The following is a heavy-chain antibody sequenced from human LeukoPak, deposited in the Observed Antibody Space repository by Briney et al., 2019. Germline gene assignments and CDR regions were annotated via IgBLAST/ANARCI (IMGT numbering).Heavy chain of an antibody. J-gene: IGHJ4*02. CDR3: ARGMAASTGYFDY. Sequence: PSETLSLTCTVSGASVSSGSYYWSWIRQPPGKGLEWIGYIYYSGSSNYNPSLKSRVTISLDTSKNQFSLKLTSVTAADTAVYYCARGMAASTGYFDYWGQGTLVTVSS. CDR2: IYYSGSS. CDR1: GASVSSGSYY. V-gene: IGHV4-61*01. D-gene: IGHD5-24*01.